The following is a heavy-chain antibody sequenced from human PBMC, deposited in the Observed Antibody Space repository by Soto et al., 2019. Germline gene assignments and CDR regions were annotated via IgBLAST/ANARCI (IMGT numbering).Heavy chain of an antibody. Sequence: AESMKISCKGSGYSFTSYWIGWVRQMPGKGLEWMGIIYPGDSDTRYSPSFQGQVTISADKSISTAYLQWSSLKASDTAMYYCARSPSYYDSIFYFLWSSYGMDFSCQGLSVSLS. CDR3: ARSPSYYDSIFYFLWSSYGMDF. D-gene: IGHD3-22*01. CDR2: IYPGDSDT. CDR1: GYSFTSYW. V-gene: IGHV5-51*01. J-gene: IGHJ6*02.